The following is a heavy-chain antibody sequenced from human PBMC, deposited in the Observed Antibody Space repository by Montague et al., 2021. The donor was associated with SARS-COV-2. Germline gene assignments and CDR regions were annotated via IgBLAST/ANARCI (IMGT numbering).Heavy chain of an antibody. Sequence: TLSLTCTVSGGSISSGGYYWSWIRQHPGKGLEWIGYTYYSGSTYYNLSLKSRVTISVDTSKNQFSLKLSSVTAADTAVYYCARVQRITIFGVVTYFDYWGQGTLVTVSS. V-gene: IGHV4-31*03. D-gene: IGHD3-3*01. CDR1: GGSISSGGYY. CDR3: ARVQRITIFGVVTYFDY. J-gene: IGHJ4*02. CDR2: TYYSGST.